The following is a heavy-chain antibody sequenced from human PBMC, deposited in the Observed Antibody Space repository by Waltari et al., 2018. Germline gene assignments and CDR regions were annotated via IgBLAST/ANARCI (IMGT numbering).Heavy chain of an antibody. D-gene: IGHD2-15*01. CDR3: VRSHCIGDSCFRYFDS. CDR1: EGSFSAFF. V-gene: IGHV4-34*01. CDR2: INHGVKT. J-gene: IGHJ4*02. Sequence: VRLDQWGTELVEPWETLSLTCAVYEGSFSAFFWSWVRQAPGKGLEWICEINHGVKTDYNPSLKSRLFMSVDPSKNQFSLMLSSVTAADTAVYYCVRSHCIGDSCFRYFDSWGQGTLVTVSS.